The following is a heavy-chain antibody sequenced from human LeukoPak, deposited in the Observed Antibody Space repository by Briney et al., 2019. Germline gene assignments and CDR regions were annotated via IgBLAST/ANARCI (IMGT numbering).Heavy chain of an antibody. CDR2: IYYSGGT. J-gene: IGHJ6*02. V-gene: IGHV4-59*01. Sequence: SETLSLTCTVSGGSISSYYWSWIRQPPGKGLEWIGYIYYSGGTNYNPSLKSRVTISVDTSRNQFSLKLSSVTAADTAVYYCAKTYSSGLYYGMDVWGQGTTVTVSS. CDR3: AKTYSSGLYYGMDV. CDR1: GGSISSYY. D-gene: IGHD6-19*01.